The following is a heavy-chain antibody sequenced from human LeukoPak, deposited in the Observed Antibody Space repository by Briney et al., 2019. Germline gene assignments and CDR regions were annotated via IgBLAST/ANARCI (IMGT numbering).Heavy chain of an antibody. Sequence: GSLRLSCAASGFTFDYYGMHWVRQPPGKGLEWVAFIRYDASDKYYADSVKGRFTISRDNSKNTLYLQMNSLRAEDTAVYYCAREIGYDSSGYVVDYWGQGTLVTVSS. D-gene: IGHD3-22*01. CDR3: AREIGYDSSGYVVDY. CDR1: GFTFDYYG. CDR2: IRYDASDK. V-gene: IGHV3-30*02. J-gene: IGHJ4*02.